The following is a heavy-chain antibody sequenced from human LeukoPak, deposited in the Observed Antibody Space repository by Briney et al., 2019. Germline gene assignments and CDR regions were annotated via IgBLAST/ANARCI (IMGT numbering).Heavy chain of an antibody. J-gene: IGHJ4*02. CDR2: INHSGST. CDR3: ARDLGGSGPDY. D-gene: IGHD2-15*01. V-gene: IGHV4-34*01. CDR1: GGSFSGYY. Sequence: PSETLSLTCAVYGGSFSGYYWSWIRQPPGKGLEWIGEINHSGSTNYNPSLKSRVTISVDTSKNQFSLKLSSVTAADTAVYYCARDLGGSGPDYWGQGTLVTVSS.